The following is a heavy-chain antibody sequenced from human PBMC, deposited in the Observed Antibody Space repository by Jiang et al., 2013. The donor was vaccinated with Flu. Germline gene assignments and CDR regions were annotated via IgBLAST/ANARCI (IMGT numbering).Heavy chain of an antibody. D-gene: IGHD6-13*01. Sequence: RLSCAASGFTFSSYGMHWVRQAPGKGLEWVAVISYDGSNKYYADSVKGRFTISRDDSKNTLYLQMNSLRAEDTAVYYCAKFGGGPAAGTGYYYGMDVWGQGTTVTVSS. V-gene: IGHV3-30*18. CDR3: AKFGGGPAAGTGYYYGMDV. CDR2: ISYDGSNK. CDR1: GFTFSSYG. J-gene: IGHJ6*02.